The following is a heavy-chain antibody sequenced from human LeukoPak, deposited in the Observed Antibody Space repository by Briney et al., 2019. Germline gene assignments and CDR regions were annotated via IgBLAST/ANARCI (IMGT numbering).Heavy chain of an antibody. CDR1: SFTFSKYW. CDR2: IDTNGRTT. CDR3: ARDLAGADDY. Sequence: GGSLRLSCAASSFTFSKYWFHWVRQAPGKGLDWVSRIDTNGRTTDYADSVKGRSTISRDNAKNTLFLEMNSLRAEDAAVYYCARDLAGADDYRGQGTLVTVSS. V-gene: IGHV3-74*01. D-gene: IGHD6-13*01. J-gene: IGHJ4*02.